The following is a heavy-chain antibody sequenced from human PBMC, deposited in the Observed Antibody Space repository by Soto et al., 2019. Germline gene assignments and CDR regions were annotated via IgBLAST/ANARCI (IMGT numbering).Heavy chain of an antibody. CDR2: ISSSRDYI. V-gene: IGHV3-21*01. Sequence: EVQLVESGGGLVKPGGSLRLSCAASGFIFNMYSMTWVRQAPGKGLEWVSSISSSRDYIDYADSVKGRFTISRDNAKNSVDLQMSSLRAEDTAVYYCARAGYCSSSSCYREFDYWGQGSLVTVSS. CDR3: ARAGYCSSSSCYREFDY. D-gene: IGHD2-2*03. CDR1: GFIFNMYS. J-gene: IGHJ4*02.